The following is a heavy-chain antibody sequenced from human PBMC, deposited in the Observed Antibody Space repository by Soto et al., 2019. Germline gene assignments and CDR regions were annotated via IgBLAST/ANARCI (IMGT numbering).Heavy chain of an antibody. V-gene: IGHV4-31*03. D-gene: IGHD2-8*01. J-gene: IGHJ5*02. CDR2: IYYSGST. Sequence: SETLSLTCTVSGGSISSGGYYWSWIRQHPGKGLEWFGYIYYSGSTYYKPTLKGRVTISGDTSKSQFSLKLSCVGAEDTAVYYCARASRYCTNGVCYFWFDPWGQGTLVTVSS. CDR1: GGSISSGGYY. CDR3: ARASRYCTNGVCYFWFDP.